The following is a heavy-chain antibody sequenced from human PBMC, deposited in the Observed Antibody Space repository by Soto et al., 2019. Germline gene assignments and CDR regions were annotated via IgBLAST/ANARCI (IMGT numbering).Heavy chain of an antibody. D-gene: IGHD6-13*01. CDR3: AKGAMGTIAATGFDY. J-gene: IGHJ4*02. CDR2: IIPLFGTP. CDR1: GGTFSNYA. Sequence: QVQLVQSGAEVKKPGSSVKVSCKASGGTFSNYAINWVRQAPGQGLEWMGGIIPLFGTPNYEQKFQGRVTITADRSPSTGYMELSSLRSDDTAVYYCAKGAMGTIAATGFDYWGQGTLVTVSS. V-gene: IGHV1-69*06.